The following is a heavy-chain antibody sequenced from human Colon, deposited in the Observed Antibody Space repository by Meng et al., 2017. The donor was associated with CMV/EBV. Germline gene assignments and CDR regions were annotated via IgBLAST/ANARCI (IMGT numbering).Heavy chain of an antibody. CDR2: INTDGTTT. D-gene: IGHD6-13*01. CDR1: GFTFSSYW. Sequence: GESLKISCAASGFTFSSYWMHWVRQAPGKGLVWVCRINTDGTTTSYADSVKGRFTVSRDNSKNTLYLQMDSLKAEDTAVYYCARDAADSSSSAWFDPWGQGTLVTVSS. J-gene: IGHJ5*02. V-gene: IGHV3-74*01. CDR3: ARDAADSSSSAWFDP.